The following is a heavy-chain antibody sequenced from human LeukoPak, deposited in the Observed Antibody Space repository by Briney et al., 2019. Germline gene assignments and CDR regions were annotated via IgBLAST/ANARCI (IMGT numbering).Heavy chain of an antibody. V-gene: IGHV3-48*03. CDR1: GFTFSGHE. J-gene: IGHJ4*02. Sequence: PGGSLRLSCAASGFTFSGHEMNWVRQAPGKGLEWLSYINSRGNTVYYADSVKGRFTVSRDNAKDLMYLQMDSLRAEDTAIYYCARDEAWLPDYWGQGTLVAVSS. D-gene: IGHD5-24*01. CDR2: INSRGNTV. CDR3: ARDEAWLPDY.